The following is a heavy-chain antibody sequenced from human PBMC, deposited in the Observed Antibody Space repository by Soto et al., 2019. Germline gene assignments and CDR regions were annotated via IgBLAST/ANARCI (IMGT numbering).Heavy chain of an antibody. D-gene: IGHD1-26*01. Sequence: QVQLQESGPGLVKPSETLSLTCTVSGGTISSWYWSWIRQPPGKGLEWIGYIYYSGSTNCNPSLTSRVTLSVDTSKIPFSLKRSSVTAADTAVYYCARRYGSAIDYWGQGTLVTVSS. CDR1: GGTISSWY. V-gene: IGHV4-59*08. J-gene: IGHJ4*02. CDR3: ARRYGSAIDY. CDR2: IYYSGST.